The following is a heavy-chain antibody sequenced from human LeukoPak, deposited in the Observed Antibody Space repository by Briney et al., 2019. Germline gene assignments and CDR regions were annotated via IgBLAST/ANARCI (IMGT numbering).Heavy chain of an antibody. CDR1: GFTVSSSY. CDR2: IYSGGTT. J-gene: IGHJ4*02. Sequence: GGSLRLSCAASGFTVSSSYMNWVRQAPGKGLEWVSLIYSGGTTYYADSVKGRFTISRDNSKNTLYLQMSSLRAEDTAVYYCAKDLSGGWYYFDYWGQGTLVTVSS. D-gene: IGHD6-19*01. V-gene: IGHV3-53*01. CDR3: AKDLSGGWYYFDY.